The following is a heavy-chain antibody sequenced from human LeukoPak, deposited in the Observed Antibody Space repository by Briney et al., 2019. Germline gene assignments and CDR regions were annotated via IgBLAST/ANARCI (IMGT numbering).Heavy chain of an antibody. CDR2: IWYDGSNK. D-gene: IGHD4-17*01. J-gene: IGHJ6*03. CDR3: ARGPGDYSGPYYYYYYMDV. Sequence: PGGSLRLSCAASGFTFSSYSMHWVRQAPGKGLEWVAVIWYDGSNKYYADSVKGRFTISRDNSKNTLYLQMNSLRAEDTAVYYCARGPGDYSGPYYYYYYMDVWGKGTTVTVSS. V-gene: IGHV3-33*01. CDR1: GFTFSSYS.